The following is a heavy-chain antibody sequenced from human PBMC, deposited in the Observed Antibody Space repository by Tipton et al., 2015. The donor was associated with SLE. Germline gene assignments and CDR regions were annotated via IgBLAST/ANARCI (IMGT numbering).Heavy chain of an antibody. J-gene: IGHJ6*02. CDR2: VYYSGST. D-gene: IGHD2-21*02. V-gene: IGHV4-59*08. Sequence: LRLSCTVSGGSVSSSYWVWIRQPPGKGLEWIGYVYYSGSTTYNPSLKSRVGISLDTSKNQISLKLTSVTAADTAVYYCARGMVTWRGAIIGVDVWGQGTTVNVSS. CDR3: ARGMVTWRGAIIGVDV. CDR1: GGSVSSSY.